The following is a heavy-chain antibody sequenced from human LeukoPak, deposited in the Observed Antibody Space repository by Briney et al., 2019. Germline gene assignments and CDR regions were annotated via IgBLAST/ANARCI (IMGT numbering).Heavy chain of an antibody. Sequence: PSETLSLTCTVSGYSISSGYYWGWIRQPPGKGLEWIGSIYHSGSTYYNPSLKSRVTISVDTSKNQFSLKLSSVTAADTAVYYCYYYFKGIDYWGQGTLVTVSS. CDR3: YYYFKGIDY. CDR1: GYSISSGYY. D-gene: IGHD3-22*01. V-gene: IGHV4-38-2*02. J-gene: IGHJ4*02. CDR2: IYHSGST.